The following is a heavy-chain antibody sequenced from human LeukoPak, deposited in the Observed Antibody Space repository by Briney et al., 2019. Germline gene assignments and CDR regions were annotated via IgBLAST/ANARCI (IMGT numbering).Heavy chain of an antibody. D-gene: IGHD3-16*01. Sequence: SETLSLTCTVSGGSNSTDLSYWTWIRQPAGKGLEWIGRIYSNGWTDYNPPLKSRVSISIDTSKNHFSLKMSLATAADTALYYCARVGRVDHTWGSYYFDHWGQGTLVTVSS. J-gene: IGHJ4*02. CDR3: ARVGRVDHTWGSYYFDH. CDR2: IYSNGWT. V-gene: IGHV4-61*02. CDR1: GGSNSTDLSY.